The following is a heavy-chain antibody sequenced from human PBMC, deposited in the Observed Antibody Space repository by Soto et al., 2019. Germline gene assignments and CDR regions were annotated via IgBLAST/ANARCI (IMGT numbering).Heavy chain of an antibody. CDR3: ARAAGRDGSSWYRGAYDY. CDR1: GYPFTGYY. Sequence: GASVKVSCKASGYPFTGYYIHWVRQAPGQGLEWIGWINPDTGGADSTQKFQGWVTMTRDTSMTTAYMELSGLKSDDTAVYYCARAAGRDGSSWYRGAYDYWG. J-gene: IGHJ4*01. D-gene: IGHD6-13*01. V-gene: IGHV1-2*04. CDR2: INPDTGGA.